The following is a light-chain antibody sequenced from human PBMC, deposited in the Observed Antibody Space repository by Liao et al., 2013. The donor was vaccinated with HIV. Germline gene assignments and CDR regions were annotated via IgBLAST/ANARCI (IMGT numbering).Light chain of an antibody. CDR2: QDN. Sequence: SNELTQPPSVSVSPGQTATITCSGDDLGNKYVCWYQQKPGQSPVLVIYQDNKRPSGIPERFSGSNSGNTATLTISGTQAMDEADYHCQAWDSSTAVFGGGTKLTVL. CDR1: DLGNKY. J-gene: IGLJ2*01. V-gene: IGLV3-1*01. CDR3: QAWDSSTAV.